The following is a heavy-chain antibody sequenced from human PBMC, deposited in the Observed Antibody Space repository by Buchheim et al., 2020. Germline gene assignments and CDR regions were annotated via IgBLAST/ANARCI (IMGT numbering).Heavy chain of an antibody. CDR2: IYYSGRP. CDR3: ARDLGGDYDY. Sequence: QVQLQESGPGLVKPSQTLSLTCTVSGGSISRGDYYWSWIRQPPGKGLEWIGYIYYSGRPYYNPSLKSRVTISVDTSKNPFSLKLSSVTAADTAVYYCARDLGGDYDYWGQGTL. D-gene: IGHD4-17*01. V-gene: IGHV4-30-4*01. CDR1: GGSISRGDYY. J-gene: IGHJ4*02.